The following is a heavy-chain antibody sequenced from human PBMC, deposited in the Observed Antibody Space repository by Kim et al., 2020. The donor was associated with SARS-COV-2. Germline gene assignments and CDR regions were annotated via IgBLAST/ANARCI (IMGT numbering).Heavy chain of an antibody. V-gene: IGHV3-11*05. J-gene: IGHJ1*01. CDR3: ARDGSDVAEYFQH. D-gene: IGHD3-10*01. Sequence: SADSVKGRFTISRDNAKNSLYLQMNSLRAEDTAVYYCARDGSDVAEYFQHWGQGTLVTVSS.